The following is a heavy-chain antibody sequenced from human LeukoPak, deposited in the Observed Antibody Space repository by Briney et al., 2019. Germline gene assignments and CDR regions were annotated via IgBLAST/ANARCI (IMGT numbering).Heavy chain of an antibody. D-gene: IGHD3-10*01. CDR1: GGSISSYY. CDR2: IYYSGST. Sequence: PSEILSLTCTVSGGSISSYYWSWIRQPPGKGLEWIGYIYYSGSTNYNPSLKSRVTISVDTSKNQFSLKLSSVTAADTAVYYCARYYYGSGSLDAFDIWGQGTMVTVSS. J-gene: IGHJ3*02. V-gene: IGHV4-59*01. CDR3: ARYYYGSGSLDAFDI.